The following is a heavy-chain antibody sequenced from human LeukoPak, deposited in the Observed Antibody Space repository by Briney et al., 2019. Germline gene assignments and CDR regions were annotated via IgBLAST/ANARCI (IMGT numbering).Heavy chain of an antibody. CDR1: GYGFTTYW. V-gene: IGHV5-51*01. Sequence: GESLKIYFNAAGYGFTTYWIGGGRQMPGKGREWMGIIYPGDSDTRYSPSFQGEVTISADESISTAYLQWSSLKAAEDTVYYCGSLWRSFDSSSSPDFFDYWGQGTLVTVSS. CDR2: IYPGDSDT. J-gene: IGHJ4*02. CDR3: GSLWRSFDSSSSPDFFDY. D-gene: IGHD6-6*01.